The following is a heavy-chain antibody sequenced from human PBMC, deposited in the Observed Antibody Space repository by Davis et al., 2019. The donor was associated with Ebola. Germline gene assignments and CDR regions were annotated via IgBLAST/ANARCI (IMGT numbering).Heavy chain of an antibody. CDR3: ARDYYDSSGYLYYFES. D-gene: IGHD3-22*01. Sequence: SETLSLTCAVSADSTSSRNWWRWLRRSPGKGLEWIGEIYHGGITNYNPSLTGRVTISVDKSKNQFSLKLTSVTAADTAVYYCARDYYDSSGYLYYFESWGQGTRVTISS. CDR1: ADSTSSRNW. J-gene: IGHJ4*02. CDR2: IYHGGIT. V-gene: IGHV4-4*02.